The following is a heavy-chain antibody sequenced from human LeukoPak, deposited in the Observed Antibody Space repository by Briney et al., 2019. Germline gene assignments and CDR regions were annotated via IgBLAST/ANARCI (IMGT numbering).Heavy chain of an antibody. D-gene: IGHD3-3*01. CDR1: GGSISSYY. CDR3: ARARDTIFGVVRRAFDY. Sequence: PSETLSLTCTVFGGSISSYYWSWIRQPAGKGLEWIGRIYTSGSTNYNPSLKSRVTMSVDTSKNQFSLKLSSVTAADTAVYYCARARDTIFGVVRRAFDYWGQGTLVTVSS. V-gene: IGHV4-4*07. J-gene: IGHJ4*02. CDR2: IYTSGST.